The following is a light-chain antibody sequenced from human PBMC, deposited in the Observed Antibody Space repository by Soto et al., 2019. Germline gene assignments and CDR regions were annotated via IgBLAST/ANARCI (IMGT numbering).Light chain of an antibody. Sequence: IAMTQSPATLSVSPGERATLSCWASQNVNTNLAWYQQKPGQAPRLLIYGASTRATGIPARFSGSGSGTECTVTISSLQSEDFAVYYCQQYNNWPLTFGGGTKVEIK. CDR2: GAS. CDR1: QNVNTN. V-gene: IGKV3-15*01. CDR3: QQYNNWPLT. J-gene: IGKJ4*01.